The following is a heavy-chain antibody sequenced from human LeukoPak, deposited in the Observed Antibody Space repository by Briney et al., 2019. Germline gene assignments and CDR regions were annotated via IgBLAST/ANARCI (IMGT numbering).Heavy chain of an antibody. J-gene: IGHJ4*02. D-gene: IGHD3-10*01. CDR3: ARVQRVTFPLKYYFDY. CDR1: GYTFTGYY. V-gene: IGHV1-2*02. Sequence: GASVKVSCKASGYTFTGYYMHWVRQAPGQGLEWMGWINPNSGGTNYAQKFQGRVTMTRDTSISTAYMQLSRLRSDDTAVYYCARVQRVTFPLKYYFDYWGQGTLVTVSS. CDR2: INPNSGGT.